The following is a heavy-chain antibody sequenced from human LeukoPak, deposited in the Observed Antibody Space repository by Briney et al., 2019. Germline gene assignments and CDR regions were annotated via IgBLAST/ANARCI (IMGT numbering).Heavy chain of an antibody. CDR1: GFTFSSYW. D-gene: IGHD1-26*01. V-gene: IGHV3-30*18. CDR3: AKDRDYSGSYCRIDY. J-gene: IGHJ4*02. Sequence: PGGSLRLSCAASGFTFSSYWMSWVRQAPGKGLEWVALISYDGGNKYYVDSVKGRFTISRDNSKNTLSLQLNSLRAEDTAVYYCAKDRDYSGSYCRIDYWGQGTLVTVSS. CDR2: ISYDGGNK.